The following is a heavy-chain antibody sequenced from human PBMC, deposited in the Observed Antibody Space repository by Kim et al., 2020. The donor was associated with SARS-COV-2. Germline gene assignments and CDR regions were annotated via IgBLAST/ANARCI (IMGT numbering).Heavy chain of an antibody. Sequence: GGSLRLSCAASGFTFSSYGMHWVRQAPGKGLEWVAVISYDGSNKYYADSVKGRFTISRDNSKNTLYLQMNSLRAEDTAVYYCAKVRGGSYSHHYFDYWGQGTLVTVSS. J-gene: IGHJ4*02. D-gene: IGHD1-26*01. CDR2: ISYDGSNK. CDR1: GFTFSSYG. V-gene: IGHV3-30*18. CDR3: AKVRGGSYSHHYFDY.